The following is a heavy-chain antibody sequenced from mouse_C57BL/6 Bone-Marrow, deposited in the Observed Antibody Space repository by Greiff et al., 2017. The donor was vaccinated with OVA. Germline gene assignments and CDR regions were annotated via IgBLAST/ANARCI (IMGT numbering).Heavy chain of an antibody. D-gene: IGHD2-4*01. CDR3: AAGDYDWFAY. CDR2: INYDGSST. J-gene: IGHJ3*01. Sequence: EVMLVESEGGLVQPGSSMKLSCTASGFTFSDYYMAWVRQVPEKGLEWVANINYDGSSTYYLNSLKSRFIISRDNAKNILYLQMSSLKSEDTATYYCAAGDYDWFAYWGQGTLVTVSA. V-gene: IGHV5-16*01. CDR1: GFTFSDYY.